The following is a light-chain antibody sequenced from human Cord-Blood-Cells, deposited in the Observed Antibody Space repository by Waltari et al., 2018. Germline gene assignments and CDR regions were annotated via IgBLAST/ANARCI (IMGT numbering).Light chain of an antibody. CDR1: QSVLYSSNNKNY. J-gene: IGKJ2*01. CDR3: QQYYSTMYT. Sequence: DIVITQSPDSLAVPLGERAGINVKPSQSVLYSSNNKNYLAWYQQKPGQPPKLLIYWASTRESGVPDRFSGSGSGTDFTLTISSLQAEDVAVYYCQQYYSTMYTFGQGTKLEIK. V-gene: IGKV4-1*01. CDR2: WAS.